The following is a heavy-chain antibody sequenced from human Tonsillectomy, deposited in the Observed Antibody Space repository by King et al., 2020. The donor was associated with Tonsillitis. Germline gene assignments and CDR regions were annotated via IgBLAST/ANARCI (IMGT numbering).Heavy chain of an antibody. CDR2: IYYSGST. J-gene: IGHJ6*03. Sequence: QLQESGPGLVKPSETLSLTCTVSGGSISNYYWSWIRQPPGKGLEWIAYIYYSGSTYYNPSLKSRVTISVDTSKNQFSLKVRSVTAADTAVYYCARSPLETHYYYYYMDVWGKGTTVTVSS. V-gene: IGHV4-59*01. CDR1: GGSISNYY. CDR3: ARSPLETHYYYYYMDV. D-gene: IGHD3-3*01.